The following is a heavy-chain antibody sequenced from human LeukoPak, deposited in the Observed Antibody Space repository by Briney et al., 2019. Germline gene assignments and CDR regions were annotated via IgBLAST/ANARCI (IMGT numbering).Heavy chain of an antibody. CDR1: GGTFSSYA. CDR3: AREARDIVVVVAATAWFDP. Sequence: SVNVSCKASGGTFSSYAISWVRQAPGQGLEWMGGIIPIFGTANYAQKFQGRVTITADESTSTAYMELSSLRSELTAVYYCAREARDIVVVVAATAWFDPWGQGTLVTVSS. V-gene: IGHV1-69*01. J-gene: IGHJ5*02. D-gene: IGHD2-15*01. CDR2: IIPIFGTA.